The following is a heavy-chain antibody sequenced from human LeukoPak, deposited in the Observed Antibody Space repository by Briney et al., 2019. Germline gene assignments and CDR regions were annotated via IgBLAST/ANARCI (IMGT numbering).Heavy chain of an antibody. J-gene: IGHJ4*02. CDR2: IIPIFGTA. D-gene: IGHD3-22*01. Sequence: SVKVSCKASGGTFSRYAISWVRQVPGQGLEWMGGIIPIFGTANYAQKFQGRVTITADESTSTAYMELSSLRSEDTAVYYCARDAAILDSSGYYYLWWGQGALVTVSS. V-gene: IGHV1-69*13. CDR1: GGTFSRYA. CDR3: ARDAAILDSSGYYYLW.